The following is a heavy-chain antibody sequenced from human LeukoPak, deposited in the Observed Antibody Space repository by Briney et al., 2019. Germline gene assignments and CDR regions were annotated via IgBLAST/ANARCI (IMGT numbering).Heavy chain of an antibody. D-gene: IGHD7-27*01. Sequence: SETLSLTCAVYGGSFSGYYWSWIRQPPGKGLEWIGEINHSGRTNYNPSLKSRVTISVDTSKNQFSLKLSSVTAADTAVYYCARVGIYYFDYWGQGTLVTVSS. CDR1: GGSFSGYY. V-gene: IGHV4-34*01. CDR3: ARVGIYYFDY. CDR2: INHSGRT. J-gene: IGHJ4*02.